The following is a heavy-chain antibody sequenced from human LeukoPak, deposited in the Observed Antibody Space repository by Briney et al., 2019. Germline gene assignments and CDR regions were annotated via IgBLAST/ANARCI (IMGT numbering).Heavy chain of an antibody. D-gene: IGHD4-23*01. Sequence: PSETLSLTCTVSGGSISSYYWSWLRQPPGKGVEWIGYIYYSGSTNYNPSLKSRVTISVDTSKNQFSLKLSSVTAADTAVYYCARVQAYGGKGYFDYWGQGTLVTVSS. CDR2: IYYSGST. CDR3: ARVQAYGGKGYFDY. V-gene: IGHV4-59*01. J-gene: IGHJ4*02. CDR1: GGSISSYY.